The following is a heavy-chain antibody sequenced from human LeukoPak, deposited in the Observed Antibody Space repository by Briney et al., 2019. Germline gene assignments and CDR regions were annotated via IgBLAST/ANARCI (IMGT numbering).Heavy chain of an antibody. CDR3: ARDRRLSHSAGHYSGYSFNY. D-gene: IGHD5-12*01. CDR2: ISAYNGNT. Sequence: APVRVSCKASGYTFTSYGISWVRQAPGQGLEWMGWISAYNGNTNYAQKLQGRVTMTTDTSTSTANMERRSLRSDDTAVYYCARDRRLSHSAGHYSGYSFNYWGQGTLATVSS. CDR1: GYTFTSYG. J-gene: IGHJ4*02. V-gene: IGHV1-18*01.